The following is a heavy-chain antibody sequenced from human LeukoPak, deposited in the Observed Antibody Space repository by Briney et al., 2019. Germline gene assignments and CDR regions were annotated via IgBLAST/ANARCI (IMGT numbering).Heavy chain of an antibody. D-gene: IGHD5-18*01. V-gene: IGHV3-33*03. CDR2: IWYDGSDK. CDR1: GFTFSNYA. J-gene: IGHJ4*02. CDR3: TKGTIWLPFDY. Sequence: GGSLRLSCAASGFTFSNYAMSWVRQAPGKGLEWVAVIWYDGSDKYYVDSVKGRFTISRDNSKNTLYLQMNSLRAEDTAVYYCTKGTIWLPFDYWGQGTLVTVSS.